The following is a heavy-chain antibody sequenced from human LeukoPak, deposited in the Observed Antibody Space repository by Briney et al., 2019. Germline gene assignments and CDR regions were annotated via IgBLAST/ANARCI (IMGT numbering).Heavy chain of an antibody. Sequence: SETLSLICSVSGGSLRSYYWSWIRQPAGKGLEWIGRIYSTGITTYNPSVKSRLTMSVDTSKNQFSLKLSSVTAADTAVYYCARDGYGSGSYYPFDYWGQGTLVTVSS. CDR3: ARDGYGSGSYYPFDY. J-gene: IGHJ4*02. V-gene: IGHV4-4*07. D-gene: IGHD3-10*01. CDR2: IYSTGIT. CDR1: GGSLRSYY.